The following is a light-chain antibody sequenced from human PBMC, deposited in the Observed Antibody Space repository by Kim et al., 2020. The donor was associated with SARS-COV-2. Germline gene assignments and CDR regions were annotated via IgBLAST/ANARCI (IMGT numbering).Light chain of an antibody. CDR3: RSYTSSSTVV. CDR1: SSDVGGYNY. CDR2: DVS. V-gene: IGLV2-14*04. J-gene: IGLJ2*01. Sequence: GQSITISCTGTSSDVGGYNYVSWYQQHPGKAPKLMIYDVSKRPSGVSNRFSGSKSGNTASLTISGLQAEDEADYYCRSYTSSSTVVFGGGTQLTVL.